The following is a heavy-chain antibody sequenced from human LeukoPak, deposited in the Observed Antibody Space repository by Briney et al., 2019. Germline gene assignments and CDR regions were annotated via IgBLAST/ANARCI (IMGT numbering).Heavy chain of an antibody. CDR1: GGSISSGDYY. V-gene: IGHV4-30-4*01. Sequence: PSETLSLTCTVSGGSISSGDYYWSWIRQPPGKGLEWIGYIYYSGSTYYNPSLKSRVTISIDTSKNQFSLKLSSVTIADTAVYYCARAGGDYYGSGSYYTNYYYGMDVWGQGTTVTVSS. D-gene: IGHD3-10*01. J-gene: IGHJ6*02. CDR2: IYYSGST. CDR3: ARAGGDYYGSGSYYTNYYYGMDV.